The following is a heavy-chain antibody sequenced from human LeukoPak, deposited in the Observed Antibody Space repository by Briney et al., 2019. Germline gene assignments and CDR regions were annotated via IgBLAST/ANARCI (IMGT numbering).Heavy chain of an antibody. D-gene: IGHD6-13*01. Sequence: SETLSLTCALSGFSISSGYFWGWIRRPPGKGLEWIGTIHYPESTYYNPSLNSRLTISIDTSKNHFSLKLSSVTAADTALYYCARGRGRQVGTRWHPDTHHDYWGQGILVTVSS. V-gene: IGHV4-38-2*01. CDR2: IHYPEST. J-gene: IGHJ4*02. CDR1: GFSISSGYF. CDR3: ARGRGRQVGTRWHPDTHHDY.